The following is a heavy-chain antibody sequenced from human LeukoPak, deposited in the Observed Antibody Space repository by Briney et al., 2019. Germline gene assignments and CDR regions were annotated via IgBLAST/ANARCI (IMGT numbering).Heavy chain of an antibody. CDR1: GFTFSNYA. J-gene: IGHJ4*02. V-gene: IGHV3-23*01. D-gene: IGHD3-22*01. CDR3: AKDSQASSGYYLDY. Sequence: GRSLRLSCAASGFTFSNYAMSWVRQAPGKGLEWVSTISGSGGSTYYADSVKGRFTISRDNSKNTLYLQMNSLRAEDTAVYYCAKDSQASSGYYLDYWGQGTLVTVSS. CDR2: ISGSGGST.